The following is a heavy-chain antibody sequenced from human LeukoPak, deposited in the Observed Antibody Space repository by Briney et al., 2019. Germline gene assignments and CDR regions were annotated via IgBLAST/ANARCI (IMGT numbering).Heavy chain of an antibody. D-gene: IGHD2-2*02. V-gene: IGHV6-1*01. CDR3: AGLYDSHLLPWFDP. CDR2: TYYRSRWHY. J-gene: IGHJ5*02. CDR1: GDTVSSNRAA. Sequence: SQTLSLTCAISGDTVSSNRAAWNWIRQSPSRGLEWLGRTYYRSRWHYDYAVSVKSRITVNPDTSNIQFSLQLNSVTPEDTAVYYCAGLYDSHLLPWFDPWGQGTLVIVSS.